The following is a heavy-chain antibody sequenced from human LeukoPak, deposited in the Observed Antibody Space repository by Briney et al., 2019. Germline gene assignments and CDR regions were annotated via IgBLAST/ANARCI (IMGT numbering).Heavy chain of an antibody. CDR2: INNSGGST. V-gene: IGHV3-23*01. CDR1: GFTFSSYA. Sequence: GGSLRLSCAASGFTFSSYAMNWVRQAPGKGLAWVSGINNSGGSTYYADSVKGRFTISRDNSKNTLYLQMNSLRAEDTAVYYCAKPDSSGWFDSWGQGTLVTVSS. J-gene: IGHJ5*01. CDR3: AKPDSSGWFDS. D-gene: IGHD6-19*01.